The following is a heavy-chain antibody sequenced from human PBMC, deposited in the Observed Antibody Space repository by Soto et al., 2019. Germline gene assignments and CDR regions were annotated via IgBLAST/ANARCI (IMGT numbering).Heavy chain of an antibody. CDR2: IYHTGST. Sequence: TLSLTCSVSGGSISTVGHYWTWIRQPPGKGLEWIGSIYHTGSTYYSKSLRSRLTMSVDTSKSQFSLRLSSVTAADTAVYYCARATGTLRSRNCDYWGQVSLFTVSS. CDR3: ARATGTLRSRNCDY. J-gene: IGHJ4*02. CDR1: GGSISTVGHY. V-gene: IGHV4-31*03. D-gene: IGHD1-1*01.